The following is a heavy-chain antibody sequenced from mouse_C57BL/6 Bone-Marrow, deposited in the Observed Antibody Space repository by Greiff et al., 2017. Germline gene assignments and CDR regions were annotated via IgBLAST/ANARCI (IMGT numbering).Heavy chain of an antibody. CDR2: ISSGGSYT. V-gene: IGHV5-6*01. J-gene: IGHJ3*01. CDR1: GFTFSSYG. CDR3: ARPGYYYGSSRFAY. Sequence: EVHLVESGGDLVKPGGSLKLSCAASGFTFSSYGMSWVRQTPDKRLEWVATISSGGSYTYYPDSVKGRFTISRDNAKNTLYLQMSSLKSEDTAMYYCARPGYYYGSSRFAYWGQGTLVTVSA. D-gene: IGHD1-1*01.